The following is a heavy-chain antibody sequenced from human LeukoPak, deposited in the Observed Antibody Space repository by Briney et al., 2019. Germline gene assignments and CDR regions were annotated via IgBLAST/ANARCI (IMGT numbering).Heavy chain of an antibody. CDR1: GGSISSNSYY. J-gene: IGHJ4*02. V-gene: IGHV4-39*07. CDR2: VYYTGST. CDR3: ARGGPFSIAAAIDY. D-gene: IGHD6-13*01. Sequence: SETLSLTCTVSGGSISSNSYYWGWIRQPPGKGLEWVGTVYYTGSTYYNPSLKSRVTISVDTSKNQFSLKLSSVTAADTAVYYCARGGPFSIAAAIDYWGQGTLVTVSS.